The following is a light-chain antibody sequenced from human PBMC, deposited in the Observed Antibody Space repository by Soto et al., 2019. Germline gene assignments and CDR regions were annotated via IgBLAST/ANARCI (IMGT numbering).Light chain of an antibody. Sequence: QSALTQPPSASGSPGQSVTIPCTGTYSDIGAYNYVSWYQQRPGEAPKLIIYEVSNRPSGVSNRFSGSKSANTASLTISGLQAEDEADYFCSSYTSSNTRYVFGTGTKLTVL. J-gene: IGLJ1*01. CDR1: YSDIGAYNY. V-gene: IGLV2-14*01. CDR3: SSYTSSNTRYV. CDR2: EVS.